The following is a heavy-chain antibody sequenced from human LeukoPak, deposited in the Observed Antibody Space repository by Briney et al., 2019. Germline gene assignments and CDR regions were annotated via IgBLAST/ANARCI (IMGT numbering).Heavy chain of an antibody. CDR2: IKQDGSEK. V-gene: IGHV3-7*01. CDR1: GFTFSSYW. D-gene: IGHD3-22*01. Sequence: GGSLRLSCAASGFTFSSYWMSWVRQAPGKGLEWVANIKQDGSEKYYVDSVKGRFTISRDNAKNSLYLQMNSLRAEDTAVYYCLAPRGYYYDSSGVSRGGQGTLVTVSS. J-gene: IGHJ4*02. CDR3: LAPRGYYYDSSGVSR.